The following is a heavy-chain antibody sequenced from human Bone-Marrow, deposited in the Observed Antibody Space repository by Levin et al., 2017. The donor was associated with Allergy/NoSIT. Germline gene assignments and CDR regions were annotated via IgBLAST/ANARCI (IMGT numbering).Heavy chain of an antibody. CDR2: INHSGST. J-gene: IGHJ4*02. CDR1: GGSFSGYY. D-gene: IGHD1-7*01. CDR3: ARGLLELELQEALWY. Sequence: SETLSLTCAVYGGSFSGYYWSWIRQPPGKGLEWIGEINHSGSTNYNPSLKSRVTISVDTSKNQFSLKLSSVTAADTAVYYCARGLLELELQEALWYWGQGTLVTVSS. V-gene: IGHV4-34*01.